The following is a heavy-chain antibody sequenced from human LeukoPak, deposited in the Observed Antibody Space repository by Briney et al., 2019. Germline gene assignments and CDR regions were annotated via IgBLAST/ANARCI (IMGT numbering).Heavy chain of an antibody. CDR2: ISAYNGNT. D-gene: IGHD6-19*01. CDR3: ARRWVNRPVAGTFGAFDI. J-gene: IGHJ3*02. V-gene: IGHV1-18*01. CDR1: GYTFTSYG. Sequence: ASVKVSCKASGYTFTSYGISWVRQAPGQGLEWMGWISAYNGNTNYAQKLQGRVTMTTDTSTSTAYMELRSLRSDDTAVYYCARRWVNRPVAGTFGAFDIWGQGTMVTVSS.